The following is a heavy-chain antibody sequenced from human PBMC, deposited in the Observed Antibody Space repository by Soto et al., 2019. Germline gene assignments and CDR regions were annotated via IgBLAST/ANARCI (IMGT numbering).Heavy chain of an antibody. CDR2: IFSNDEK. Sequence: SGPTLVNPTETLTLTCTVSGFSLSNAKMGVSWIRQPPGKALEWLAHIFSNDEKSYSTSLKSRLTISKDTSKSQVVLTMTNMDPVDTATYYCARIPGAWQQPIYYYYGMDVWGQGTTVTVSS. CDR3: ARIPGAWQQPIYYYYGMDV. J-gene: IGHJ6*02. D-gene: IGHD6-13*01. V-gene: IGHV2-26*01. CDR1: GFSLSNAKMG.